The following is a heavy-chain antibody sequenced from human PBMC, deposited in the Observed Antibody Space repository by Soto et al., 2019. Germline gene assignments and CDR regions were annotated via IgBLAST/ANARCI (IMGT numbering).Heavy chain of an antibody. D-gene: IGHD6-13*01. Sequence: SETLCLTWTVSGDSVSSSNYYWGWIRHPPGRGLEWIGSILHGGNTYYNPSLKSRVTISVDTSKNQFSLKLSSVAASDTAIYYCAKHLAAAGAYYGYWGQGTLVTSPQ. CDR1: GDSVSSSNYY. CDR2: ILHGGNT. CDR3: AKHLAAAGAYYGY. J-gene: IGHJ4*02. V-gene: IGHV4-39*01.